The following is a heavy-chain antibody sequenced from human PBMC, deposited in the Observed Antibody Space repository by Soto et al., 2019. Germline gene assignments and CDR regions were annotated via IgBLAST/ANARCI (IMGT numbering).Heavy chain of an antibody. Sequence: EVQLVESGGGLVQPGGSLRLSCAASGFTFSGDWMHWVRQAAGKGLVWVSRINMDGSSTNYADSVKGRFTISRDNAMNTLYLQMNSLRVDDTAVYYCARGPRGLYHHDYWGQGALVTVSS. CDR1: GFTFSGDW. CDR2: INMDGSST. D-gene: IGHD2-2*01. CDR3: ARGPRGLYHHDY. J-gene: IGHJ4*02. V-gene: IGHV3-74*01.